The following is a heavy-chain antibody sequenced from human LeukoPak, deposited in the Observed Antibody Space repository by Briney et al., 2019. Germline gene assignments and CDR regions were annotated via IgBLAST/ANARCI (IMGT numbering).Heavy chain of an antibody. V-gene: IGHV4-38-2*02. Sequence: SETLSLTCTVSGYSISSGYYWGWIRQPPGKGLEWIGSIYHSGSTYYNPSLKSRVTISVDTSKNQFSLKLSSVTAADTAVYYCARALEKDGSGSYWGQGTLVTVSS. J-gene: IGHJ4*02. D-gene: IGHD3-10*01. CDR1: GYSISSGYY. CDR3: ARALEKDGSGSY. CDR2: IYHSGST.